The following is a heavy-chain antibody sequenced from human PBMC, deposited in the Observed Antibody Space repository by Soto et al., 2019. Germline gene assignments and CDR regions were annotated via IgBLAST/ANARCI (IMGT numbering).Heavy chain of an antibody. D-gene: IGHD6-13*01. J-gene: IGHJ6*02. V-gene: IGHV3-13*01. CDR2: IGTAGDT. CDR3: ARDPYSSSWLHRYGMDV. CDR1: GFTFSSYD. Sequence: VGSLRLSCAASGFTFSSYDMHWVRQATGKGLEWVSAIGTAGDTYYPGSVKGRFTISRENAKNSLYLQMNSLRAEDTAVYYCARDPYSSSWLHRYGMDVWGQGTTVTVSS.